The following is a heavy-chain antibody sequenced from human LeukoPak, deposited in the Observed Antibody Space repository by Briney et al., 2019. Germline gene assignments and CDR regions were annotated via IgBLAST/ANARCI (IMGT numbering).Heavy chain of an antibody. J-gene: IGHJ1*01. CDR1: GYSIINTFY. CDR2: IHHSGSRFESGST. CDR3: ARNVTSGFFND. V-gene: IGHV4-38-2*02. D-gene: IGHD2-2*01. Sequence: SETLSLTCTVSGYSIINTFYWGWIRQSPGKGLEGIGSIHHSGSRFESGSTHYNPSLKSRVTVSADTSKNQFSLTLRSVTAADTAVYFCARNVTSGFFNDWGLGILVTVSS.